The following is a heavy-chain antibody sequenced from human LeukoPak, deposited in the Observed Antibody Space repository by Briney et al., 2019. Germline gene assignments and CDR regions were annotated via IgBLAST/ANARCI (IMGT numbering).Heavy chain of an antibody. V-gene: IGHV4-59*01. CDR1: GGSISSYY. CDR2: IYYSGST. D-gene: IGHD3-22*01. CDR3: ARARLDSSGRFDY. Sequence: SETLSLTCTVSGGSISSYYWSWIRQSPGKGLEWIGYIYYSGSTYYNPSLKSRVTISKDTSKTQFSLRLSSVTAADTAVYYCARARLDSSGRFDYWGQGTLVTVSS. J-gene: IGHJ4*02.